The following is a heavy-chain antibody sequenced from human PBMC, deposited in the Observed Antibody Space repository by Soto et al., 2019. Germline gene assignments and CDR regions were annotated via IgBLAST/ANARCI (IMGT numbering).Heavy chain of an antibody. CDR3: ARVRLGYSSSSGKWFDP. V-gene: IGHV4-61*01. CDR2: IYYSGST. CDR1: GGSVSSGSYY. D-gene: IGHD6-6*01. J-gene: IGHJ5*02. Sequence: SKTLSLTCTVSGGSVSSGSYYWSWIRQPPGKGLEWIGYIYYSGSTNYNPSLKSRVTISVDTSKNQFSLKLSSVTAADTAVYYCARVRLGYSSSSGKWFDPWGQGTLVTVSS.